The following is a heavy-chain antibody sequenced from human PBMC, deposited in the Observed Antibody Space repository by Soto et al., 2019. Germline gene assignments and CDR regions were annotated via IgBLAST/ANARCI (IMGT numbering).Heavy chain of an antibody. J-gene: IGHJ5*02. CDR1: GFTFSSYA. D-gene: IGHD5-18*01. CDR2: ISGSGGST. Sequence: GGSLRLSCAASGFTFSSYAMSWVRQAPGKGLEWVSAISGSGGSTYYADFVKGRFTISRDNSKNTLYLQMNSLRAEDTAVYYCAKDLAAMVTVWFDPWGQGTLVTVSS. CDR3: AKDLAAMVTVWFDP. V-gene: IGHV3-23*01.